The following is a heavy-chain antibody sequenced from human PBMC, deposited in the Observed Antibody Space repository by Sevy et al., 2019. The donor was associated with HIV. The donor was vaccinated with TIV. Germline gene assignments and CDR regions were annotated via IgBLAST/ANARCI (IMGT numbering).Heavy chain of an antibody. J-gene: IGHJ5*02. V-gene: IGHV4-59*12. Sequence: SETLSLTCTVSGGSISTYYWSWIRQPPGKGLEWIGHVFYGGSTNYNPSLKSRVTISVATSKNHFSLKLNSVTAADTAVYYCARLTANNWFAPWGQGTLVTVSS. D-gene: IGHD5-18*01. CDR2: VFYGGST. CDR3: ARLTANNWFAP. CDR1: GGSISTYY.